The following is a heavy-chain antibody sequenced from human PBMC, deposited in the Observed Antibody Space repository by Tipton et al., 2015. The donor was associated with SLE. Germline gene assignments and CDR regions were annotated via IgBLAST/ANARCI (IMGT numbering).Heavy chain of an antibody. CDR1: GGSISSYY. CDR3: ARGGWDREWYFEL. J-gene: IGHJ2*01. D-gene: IGHD6-19*01. Sequence: TLSLTCTVSGGSISSYYWSWIRQPPGKGLEWIGYIYYSGSTNYNPSLKSRVTISVDTSKNQFSLKLSSVTAADTAVYYCARGGWDREWYFELRGRGTLVTVSS. V-gene: IGHV4-59*01. CDR2: IYYSGST.